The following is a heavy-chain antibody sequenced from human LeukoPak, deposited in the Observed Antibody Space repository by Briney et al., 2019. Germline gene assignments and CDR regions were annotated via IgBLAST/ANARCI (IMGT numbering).Heavy chain of an antibody. CDR2: IDPSDSYT. J-gene: IGHJ4*02. CDR1: GYSFTSYW. CDR3: ARLDRGYCSGGSCLLFDY. Sequence: GESLKISCRVSGYSFTSYWISWVRQMPGKGLEWMGRIDPSDSYTNYSPSFQGHVTISADKSISTAYLQWSSLKASDTAMYYCARLDRGYCSGGSCLLFDYWGQGTLVTVSS. V-gene: IGHV5-10-1*01. D-gene: IGHD2-15*01.